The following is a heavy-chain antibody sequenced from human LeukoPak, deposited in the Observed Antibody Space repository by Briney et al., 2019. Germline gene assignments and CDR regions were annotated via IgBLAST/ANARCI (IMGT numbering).Heavy chain of an antibody. J-gene: IGHJ3*02. D-gene: IGHD5-24*01. CDR2: IYTSAST. CDR3: ARGRYCSATICSGGDAFDI. CDR1: GGSISNYY. V-gene: IGHV4-4*07. Sequence: SETLSLTCTVSGGSISNYYWSWIRQPAGKGLEWIGRIYTSASTNYNPSLKSRVTLSVDASKNQFSLRLSSLTAADTAVYYWARGRYCSATICSGGDAFDIWGQGTVVTVSS.